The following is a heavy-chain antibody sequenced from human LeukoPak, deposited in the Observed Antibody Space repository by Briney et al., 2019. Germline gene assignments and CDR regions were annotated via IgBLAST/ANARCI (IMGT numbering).Heavy chain of an antibody. CDR1: GYTFTNYA. CDR3: ARAYQRLGELSLPDY. J-gene: IGHJ4*02. V-gene: IGHV7-4-1*02. Sequence: GASVKVSCKASGYTFTNYAMNWVRQAPGQGLEWMGWIHPNTGNPTYAQDFTGRFVFSLDTSVSTTYLQISSLKAEDTAVYYCARAYQRLGELSLPDYWGQGTLVTVSS. D-gene: IGHD3-16*02. CDR2: IHPNTGNP.